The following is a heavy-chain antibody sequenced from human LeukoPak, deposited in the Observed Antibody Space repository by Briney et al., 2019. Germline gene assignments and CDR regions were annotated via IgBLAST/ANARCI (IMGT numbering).Heavy chain of an antibody. CDR3: GRAMDV. Sequence: GGSLRLSCTASGFTFSTYWMHWFRQAPGKGLEWVATIKQDGSAKYYVDSVKGRFTISRDNAKNSLYLQMNSLRAEDMAVYFCGRAMDVWGQGTTVTVSS. CDR2: IKQDGSAK. J-gene: IGHJ6*02. CDR1: GFTFSTYW. V-gene: IGHV3-7*04.